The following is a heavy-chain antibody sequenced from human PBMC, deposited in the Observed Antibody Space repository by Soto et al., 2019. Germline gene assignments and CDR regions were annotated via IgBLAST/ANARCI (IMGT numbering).Heavy chain of an antibody. CDR2: IIPIFGTA. CDR1: GGTFSSYA. D-gene: IGHD3-9*01. CDR3: ARGRGRYDILTGYYKNWFDP. J-gene: IGHJ5*02. Sequence: SVKVSCKASGGTFSSYAISWVRQAPGQGLEWMGGIIPIFGTANYAQKFQGRVTITADKSTSTAYMELSSLRSEDTAVYYCARGRGRYDILTGYYKNWFDPWGQGTLVTVSS. V-gene: IGHV1-69*06.